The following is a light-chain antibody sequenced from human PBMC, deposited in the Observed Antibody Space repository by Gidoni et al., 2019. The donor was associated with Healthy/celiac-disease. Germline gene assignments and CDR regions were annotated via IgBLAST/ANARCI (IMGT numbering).Light chain of an antibody. CDR3: NSRDSSGNHLAV. CDR2: GKN. V-gene: IGLV3-19*01. Sequence: SSELTQDPAVSVALGPTVRITCQGHSLRSYYASWYQQKPGQAPVLVIYGKNNRPSGIPDRFSGSSSGNTASLTITGAQAEDEADYYCNSRDSSGNHLAVFGTGTKVTVL. J-gene: IGLJ1*01. CDR1: SLRSYY.